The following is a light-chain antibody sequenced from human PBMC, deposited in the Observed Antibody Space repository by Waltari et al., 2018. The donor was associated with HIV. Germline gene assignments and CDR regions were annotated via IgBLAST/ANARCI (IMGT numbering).Light chain of an antibody. V-gene: IGLV2-8*01. Sequence: QSALTQPPSASGSLGQSVTISCPGSSSDIGAYDLVSWFQQHPHSAPQILLYEVTRRPSTVSDLFSGSRSGNTSFLTVAGLQPDDEATYFCSSYGDSLRVLFGGGTNVTVL. CDR1: SSDIGAYDL. CDR2: EVT. J-gene: IGLJ3*02. CDR3: SSYGDSLRVL.